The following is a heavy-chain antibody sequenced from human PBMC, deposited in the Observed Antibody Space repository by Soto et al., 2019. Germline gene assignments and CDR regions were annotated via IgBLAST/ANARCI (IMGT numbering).Heavy chain of an antibody. CDR3: AREIPRPKTTVVKGNWFDP. CDR1: GGSISSGGYY. V-gene: IGHV4-31*03. CDR2: IYYSGST. D-gene: IGHD4-17*01. J-gene: IGHJ5*02. Sequence: SETLSLTCTVSGGSISSGGYYWSWIRQHPGKGLEWIEYIYYSGSTYYNPSLKSRVTISVDTSKNQFSLKLSSVTAADTAVYYCAREIPRPKTTVVKGNWFDPWGQGTLVTVSS.